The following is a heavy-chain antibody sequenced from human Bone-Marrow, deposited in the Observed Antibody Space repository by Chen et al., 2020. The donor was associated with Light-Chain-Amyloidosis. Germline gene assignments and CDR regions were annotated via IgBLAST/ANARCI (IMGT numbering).Heavy chain of an antibody. V-gene: IGHV4-39*07. J-gene: IGHJ4*02. CDR2: IYYSGST. D-gene: IGHD3-3*01. CDR3: ARATATYYDFWSGYYSFDY. Sequence: QLQLQESGPGLVKPSETLSLTCTVSGGSISSSSYYWGWIRQPPGKGLEWIGSIYYSGSTYYNPSLKSRVTISVDTSKNQFSLKLGSVTAADTAVYYCARATATYYDFWSGYYSFDYWGQGTLVTVSS. CDR1: GGSISSSSYY.